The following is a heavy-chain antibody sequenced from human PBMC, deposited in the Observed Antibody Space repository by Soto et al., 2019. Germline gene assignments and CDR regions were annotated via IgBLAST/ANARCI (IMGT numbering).Heavy chain of an antibody. V-gene: IGHV4-34*01. Sequence: SETLSLTCAVYGGSFSGNYWIWIRQPPGKGLEWIGSVYYSGSTYYNPSLESRVTISVDKSKNQFSLKLMSLSAADTAVYYCGRLEGLATISYYFDYWGQGALVTVSS. CDR3: GRLEGLATISYYFDY. CDR2: VYYSGST. D-gene: IGHD3-9*01. J-gene: IGHJ4*02. CDR1: GGSFSGNY.